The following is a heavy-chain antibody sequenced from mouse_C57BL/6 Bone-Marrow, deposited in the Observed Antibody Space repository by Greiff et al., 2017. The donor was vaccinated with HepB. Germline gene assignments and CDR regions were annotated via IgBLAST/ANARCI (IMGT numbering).Heavy chain of an antibody. Sequence: EVKLVESGGGLVQPGGSLKLSCAASGFTFSDYYMYWVRQTPEKRLEWVAYISNGGGSTYYPDTVKCRFTISRDNAKNTLYLQMSHLKSEDTAMYYCARDYYGSSSGLWYFDVWGTGTTVTVSS. D-gene: IGHD1-1*01. CDR1: GFTFSDYY. J-gene: IGHJ1*03. V-gene: IGHV5-12*01. CDR3: ARDYYGSSSGLWYFDV. CDR2: ISNGGGST.